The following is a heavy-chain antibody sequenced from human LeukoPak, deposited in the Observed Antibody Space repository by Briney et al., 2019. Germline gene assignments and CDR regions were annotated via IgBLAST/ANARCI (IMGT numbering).Heavy chain of an antibody. CDR3: AKTLPSSVFAVDY. J-gene: IGHJ4*02. CDR2: ISGGGPST. Sequence: PGGSLRLSCVASGFTFSNYDMSWVRQAPGKGLEGVSLISGGGPSTYYTDSVKGRFTISRENDKNTLYLQMDSLSAEDTALYYCAKTLPSSVFAVDYWGQGSLVTVSS. CDR1: GFTFSNYD. V-gene: IGHV3-23*03. D-gene: IGHD6-13*01.